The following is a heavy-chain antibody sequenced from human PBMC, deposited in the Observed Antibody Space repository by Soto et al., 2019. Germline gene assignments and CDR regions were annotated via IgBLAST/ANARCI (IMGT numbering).Heavy chain of an antibody. Sequence: QVQLQESGPGLVKPSGTLSLTCAVSGGSISSYYWWSWVRQPPGRGLEWIVEVYHSGSTNYNPSLKSRVTISVDKSKNQFSLELTSVTAADTAVYFCARVRPSEYTYGSSGLSDPWGQGTLVTVSS. V-gene: IGHV4-4*02. J-gene: IGHJ5*02. CDR2: VYHSGST. CDR3: ARVRPSEYTYGSSGLSDP. CDR1: GGSISSYYW. D-gene: IGHD5-18*01.